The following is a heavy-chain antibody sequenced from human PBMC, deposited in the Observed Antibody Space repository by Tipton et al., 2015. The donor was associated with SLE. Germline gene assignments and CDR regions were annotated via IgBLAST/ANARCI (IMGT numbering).Heavy chain of an antibody. CDR2: ISSSSSYT. V-gene: IGHV3-11*05. Sequence: SLRLSCAASAFTFSDYYMSWIRQAPGKGLEWVSYISSSSSYTNYADSVKGRFTISRDNSKNTLYLQMNSLRAEDTAVYYCARDLLVGTTDNFDYWGQGTLVTVSS. J-gene: IGHJ4*02. CDR3: ARDLLVGTTDNFDY. D-gene: IGHD1-26*01. CDR1: AFTFSDYY.